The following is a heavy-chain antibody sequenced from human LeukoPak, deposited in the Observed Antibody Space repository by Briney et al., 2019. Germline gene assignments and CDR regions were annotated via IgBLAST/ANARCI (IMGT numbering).Heavy chain of an antibody. CDR2: ISSSSSTI. CDR3: ARDCSSSCSPYYGMDV. D-gene: IGHD2-2*01. Sequence: GGSLRLSCAASGFTFSSYSMNWVRQAPGKGLEWVSYISSSSSTIYYADSVKGRFTISRDNSRNTLYLQMNSLRAEDTAVYYCARDCSSSCSPYYGMDVWGQGTTVTVSS. J-gene: IGHJ6*02. CDR1: GFTFSSYS. V-gene: IGHV3-48*01.